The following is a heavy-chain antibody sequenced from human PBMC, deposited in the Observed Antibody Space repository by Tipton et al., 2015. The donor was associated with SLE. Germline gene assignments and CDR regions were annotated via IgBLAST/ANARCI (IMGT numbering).Heavy chain of an antibody. V-gene: IGHV4-59*07. CDR1: GGSINTYY. CDR3: AVAVVPAGMDV. J-gene: IGHJ6*02. Sequence: TLSLTCTVSGGSINTYYWSWIRQPPGKGLEWIGYIYYSGSTNYNPSLKSRVTISVDTSKNQFSLKLSSVTAADTAVYYCAVAVVPAGMDVWGQGTTVTVSS. D-gene: IGHD2-15*01. CDR2: IYYSGST.